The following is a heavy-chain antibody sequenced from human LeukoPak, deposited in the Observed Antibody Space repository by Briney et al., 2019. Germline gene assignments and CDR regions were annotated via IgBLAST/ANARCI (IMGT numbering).Heavy chain of an antibody. J-gene: IGHJ2*01. CDR2: IYYTGPT. D-gene: IGHD3-3*01. V-gene: IGHV4-39*07. Sequence: PSETLSLTCTVSGVSISTSRYYWGWIRQPPGKGLEWIGNIYYTGPTYYNASLESRVTISVDTSKNQFSLKLSSVTAADTAVYYCARNFLRPSWYFDLWGRGTLVTVSS. CDR1: GVSISTSRYY. CDR3: ARNFLRPSWYFDL.